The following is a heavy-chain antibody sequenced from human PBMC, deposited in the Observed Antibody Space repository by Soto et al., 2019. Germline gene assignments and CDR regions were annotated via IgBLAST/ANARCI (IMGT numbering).Heavy chain of an antibody. D-gene: IGHD1-26*01. CDR2: INPDSGDT. Sequence: ASVKVSCKASGYTFTGFYMHWVRQAPGQGLEWMGRINPDSGDTDHAEKFQGRVTMTRDTSITTVYMELNNLSPDDTAVYYCGRGRSGQIVVFYWGQGTPVTVSS. CDR1: GYTFTGFY. CDR3: GRGRSGQIVVFY. V-gene: IGHV1-2*06. J-gene: IGHJ4*02.